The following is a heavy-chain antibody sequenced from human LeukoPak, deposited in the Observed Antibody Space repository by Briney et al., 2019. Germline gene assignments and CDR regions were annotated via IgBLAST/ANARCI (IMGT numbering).Heavy chain of an antibody. CDR2: ISGSGGNT. CDR1: GFTFSSYA. CDR3: TKGSGYSGYEFLDY. Sequence: RGSLRLSCAASGFTFSSYAMTWVRQAPGKGLEWVSAISGSGGNTYYADSVKGRFSISRDNSKNTLYLQMNSLRVEDTAVYYCTKGSGYSGYEFLDYWGQGTLVTVSS. J-gene: IGHJ4*02. D-gene: IGHD5-12*01. V-gene: IGHV3-23*01.